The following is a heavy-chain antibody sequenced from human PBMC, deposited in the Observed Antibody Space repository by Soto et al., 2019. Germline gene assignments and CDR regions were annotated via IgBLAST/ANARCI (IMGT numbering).Heavy chain of an antibody. D-gene: IGHD6-13*01. Sequence: SLRLSCAASGFTFSSYSMNWVRQAPGKGLEWVSSISSSSYIYYADSVKGRFTISRDNAKNSLYLQMNSLRAEDTAVYYCARDIAAAGYYYYGMDVWGQGTTVTVSS. CDR2: ISSSSYI. J-gene: IGHJ6*02. V-gene: IGHV3-21*01. CDR3: ARDIAAAGYYYYGMDV. CDR1: GFTFSSYS.